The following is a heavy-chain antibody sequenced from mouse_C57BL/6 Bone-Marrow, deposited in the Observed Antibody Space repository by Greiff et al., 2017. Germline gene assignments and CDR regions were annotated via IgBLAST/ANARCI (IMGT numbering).Heavy chain of an antibody. CDR1: GYTFTDYN. J-gene: IGHJ2*01. CDR3: AKRGLGRSHFDY. CDR2: INPNNGGT. Sequence: VQLQQSGPELVKPGASVKISCKASGYTFTDYNMDWVKQSPGKSLEWIGDINPNNGGTSYNQKFKGKATLTVDKSSSTAYMELRSLTSEDTADYYCAKRGLGRSHFDYGGQGTTLTVSS. V-gene: IGHV1-18*01. D-gene: IGHD3-3*01.